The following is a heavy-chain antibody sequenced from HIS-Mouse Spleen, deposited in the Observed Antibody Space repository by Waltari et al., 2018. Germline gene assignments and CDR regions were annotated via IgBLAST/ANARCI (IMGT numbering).Heavy chain of an antibody. D-gene: IGHD6-13*01. J-gene: IGHJ2*01. CDR1: GGSISSSSYY. CDR3: AREIPYSSSWYDWYFDL. V-gene: IGHV4-39*07. CDR2: IYYSGST. Sequence: QLQLQESGPGLVKPSETLSLTCTVSGGSISSSSYYWGWIRQPPGKGLEWIGSIYYSGSTYYNPSLKSRVTISVDTSTTQFSLTLSSLTAADTAVYYCAREIPYSSSWYDWYFDLWGRGTLVTVSS.